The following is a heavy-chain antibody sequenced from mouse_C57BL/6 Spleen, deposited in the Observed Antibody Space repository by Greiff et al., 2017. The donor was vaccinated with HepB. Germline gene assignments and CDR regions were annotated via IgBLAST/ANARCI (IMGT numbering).Heavy chain of an antibody. CDR1: GSTFTSYW. Sequence: QVQLKQPGAELVKPGASVKISCKASGSTFTSYWITWVKQRPGQGLEWIGDIYPGSGSTNYNEKFKRKATLTVDTSSSTAYMQLSSLTSEDSAVYYCARLGSSYAMDYWGQGTSVTVSS. J-gene: IGHJ4*01. CDR2: IYPGSGST. V-gene: IGHV1-55*01. D-gene: IGHD1-1*01. CDR3: ARLGSSYAMDY.